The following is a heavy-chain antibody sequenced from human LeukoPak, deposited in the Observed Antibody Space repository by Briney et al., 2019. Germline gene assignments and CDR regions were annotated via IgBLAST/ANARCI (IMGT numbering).Heavy chain of an antibody. Sequence: SQTLSLTCTVSGDSISSSSYYWSWIRQPAGKGLEWIGRIHTSGRTNYNPSLKSRVTISADTSKNQFSLKLSSVTAADTAVYYCARGVTYYYDSSGYLYWGQGTLVTVSS. D-gene: IGHD3-22*01. CDR2: IHTSGRT. J-gene: IGHJ4*02. CDR1: GDSISSSSYY. V-gene: IGHV4-61*02. CDR3: ARGVTYYYDSSGYLY.